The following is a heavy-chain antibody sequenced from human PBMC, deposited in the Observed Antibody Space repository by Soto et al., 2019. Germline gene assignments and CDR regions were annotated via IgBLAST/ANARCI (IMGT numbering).Heavy chain of an antibody. J-gene: IGHJ1*01. CDR1: GGSISSYY. CDR2: IYYSGST. CDR3: AGHIRVCSSGSCWSEQYFHP. D-gene: IGHD2-15*01. Sequence: SETLSLTCTVSGGSISSYYWSWIRQPPGKGLEWIGYIYYSGSTNYNPSLKSRVTISVDTSKNQFSLKLSSVTAADTAVYYCAGHIRVCSSGSCWSEQYFHPWGQGTLVTVSS. V-gene: IGHV4-59*01.